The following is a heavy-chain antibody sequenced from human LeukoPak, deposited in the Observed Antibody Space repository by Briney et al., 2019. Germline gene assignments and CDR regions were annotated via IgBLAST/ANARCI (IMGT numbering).Heavy chain of an antibody. CDR3: ARVPPWIQPDDAFDI. CDR1: GGSISSSSYY. J-gene: IGHJ3*02. CDR2: IYYSGST. Sequence: PSETLSLTCTVSGGSISSSSYYWGWIRQPPGKGLEWIGSIYYSGSTYYNPSLKSRVTISVDTSKNQFSLKLSSVTAADTAVYYCARVPPWIQPDDAFDIWGQGTMVTVSS. V-gene: IGHV4-39*07. D-gene: IGHD5-18*01.